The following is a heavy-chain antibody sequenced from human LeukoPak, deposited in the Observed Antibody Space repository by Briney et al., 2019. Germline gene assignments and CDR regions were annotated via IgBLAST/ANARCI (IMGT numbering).Heavy chain of an antibody. Sequence: PSETLSLTCTVSGGSISSYYWSWIRQPAGKGLEWIGRIYTSGSSNYNPSLKSQGTMSVDTSKNQFSLKLSSVTAADTAVYYCARDIGAPAPYYYYYYMDVWGKGTTVTVSS. D-gene: IGHD4/OR15-4a*01. CDR2: IYTSGSS. V-gene: IGHV4-4*07. J-gene: IGHJ6*03. CDR1: GGSISSYY. CDR3: ARDIGAPAPYYYYYYMDV.